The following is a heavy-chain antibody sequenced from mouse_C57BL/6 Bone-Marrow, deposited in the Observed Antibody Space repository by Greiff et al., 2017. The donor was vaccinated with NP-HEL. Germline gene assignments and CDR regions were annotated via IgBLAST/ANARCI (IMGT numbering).Heavy chain of an antibody. Sequence: VQLQQPGAELVRPGSSVKLSCKASGYTFTSYWMHWVKQRPIQGLEWIGNIDPSDSETHYNQKFKDKATLTVDKSSSTAYMQLSSLTSEDSAVYYCARSLYGSSYGWYFDVWGTGTTVTVSS. CDR3: ARSLYGSSYGWYFDV. D-gene: IGHD1-1*01. CDR2: IDPSDSET. J-gene: IGHJ1*03. CDR1: GYTFTSYW. V-gene: IGHV1-52*01.